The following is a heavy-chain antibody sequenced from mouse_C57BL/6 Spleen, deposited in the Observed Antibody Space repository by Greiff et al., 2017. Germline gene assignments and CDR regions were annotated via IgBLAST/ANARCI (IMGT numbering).Heavy chain of an antibody. CDR1: GYTFTSYW. CDR2: IDPADSDT. CDR3: ARDMRLRFEY. J-gene: IGHJ2*01. V-gene: IGHV1-52*01. D-gene: IGHD2-12*01. Sequence: QVQLQQPGAELVRPGSSVKLSCKASGYTFTSYWMHWVKQRPIQGLEWIGNIDPADSDTHYNQKFKDKATLTVDKSSSTAYMQLSSLTSEDSAVYYCARDMRLRFEYWGQGTTLTVAS.